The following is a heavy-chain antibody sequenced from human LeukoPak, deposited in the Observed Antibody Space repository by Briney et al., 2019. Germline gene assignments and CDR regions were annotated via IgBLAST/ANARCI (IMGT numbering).Heavy chain of an antibody. CDR3: ARASVDLLFDY. V-gene: IGHV1-69*04. D-gene: IGHD6-19*01. CDR2: IIPILGIA. Sequence: ATVKVSCKASGYTFTDNYMHWVQQAPGKGLEWMGRIIPILGIANYAQKFQGRVTITADKSTSTAYMELSSLRSEDTAVYYCARASVDLLFDYWGQGTLVTVSS. CDR1: GYTFTDNY. J-gene: IGHJ4*02.